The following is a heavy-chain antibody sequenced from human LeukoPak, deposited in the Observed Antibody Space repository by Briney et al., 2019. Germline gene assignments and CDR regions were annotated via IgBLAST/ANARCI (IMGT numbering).Heavy chain of an antibody. D-gene: IGHD5-18*01. CDR3: ARGGYNFDY. Sequence: LEWVAKIKQDGSEKYYVDSVKGRFTISRDNAKNSLYLQMNSLRAEDTAVYYCARGGYNFDYWGQGTLVPVSS. CDR2: IKQDGSEK. V-gene: IGHV3-7*01. J-gene: IGHJ4*02.